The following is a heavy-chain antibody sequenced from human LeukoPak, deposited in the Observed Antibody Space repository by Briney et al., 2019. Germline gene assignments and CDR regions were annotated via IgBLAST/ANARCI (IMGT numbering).Heavy chain of an antibody. CDR1: GGSISSSSYY. CDR3: ARTSGIAAAGMDY. D-gene: IGHD6-13*01. Sequence: SETLSLTCTVSGGSISSSSYYWGWIRQPPGKGLEWIGSIYYSGSTYYNPSLKSRVTISVDTSKNQFSLKLSSVTAADTAVYYCARTSGIAAAGMDYWGQGTLVTVSS. V-gene: IGHV4-39*07. CDR2: IYYSGST. J-gene: IGHJ4*02.